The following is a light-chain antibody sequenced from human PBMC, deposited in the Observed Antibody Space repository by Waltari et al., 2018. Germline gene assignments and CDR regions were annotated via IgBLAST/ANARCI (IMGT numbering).Light chain of an antibody. V-gene: IGLV1-40*01. Sequence: QSVLTHPPSVSAAPGQRVTIACTGRRSNIGARSHLHWYQQLPGTAPKLLIYENSNRPSGVPDRFSGSKSGTSASLAITGLQAEDEADYYCQSYDSSLSRVFGTGTKVIVL. J-gene: IGLJ1*01. CDR3: QSYDSSLSRV. CDR2: ENS. CDR1: RSNIGARSH.